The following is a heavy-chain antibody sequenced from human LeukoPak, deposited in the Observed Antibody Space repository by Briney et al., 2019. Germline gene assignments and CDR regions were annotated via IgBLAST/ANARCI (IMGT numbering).Heavy chain of an antibody. CDR3: ARFAAAGTGRHDY. CDR1: GDSISSSYW. V-gene: IGHV4-4*02. J-gene: IGHJ4*02. Sequence: SETLSLTCAVSGDSISSSYWWSWVRQPPGKGLEWIGEIYHTGSTNYNPSLKSRVTISVDKSKNQFSLKLSSVTAADTAVYYCARFAAAGTGRHDYWGQGTLVTVSS. CDR2: IYHTGST. D-gene: IGHD6-13*01.